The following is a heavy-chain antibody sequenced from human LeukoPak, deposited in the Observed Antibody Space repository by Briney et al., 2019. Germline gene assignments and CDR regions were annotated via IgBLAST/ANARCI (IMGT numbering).Heavy chain of an antibody. CDR3: ARQFTGSPAQDY. D-gene: IGHD5-24*01. V-gene: IGHV1-69*02. CDR1: GGTFSSYT. CDR2: IIPTLGIA. J-gene: IGHJ4*02. Sequence: SVKVSCKASGGTFSSYTISWVRQAPGQGLEWMGRIIPTLGIANYAQKFQGRVTITADKSTSTAYMELSGLRSEDTAVYYCARQFTGSPAQDYWGQGTLVTVSS.